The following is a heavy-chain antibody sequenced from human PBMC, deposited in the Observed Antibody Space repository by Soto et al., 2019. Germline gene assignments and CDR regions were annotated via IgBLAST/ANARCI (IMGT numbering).Heavy chain of an antibody. D-gene: IGHD4-17*01. CDR3: AKDWPGTSSVTSDY. V-gene: IGHV3-23*01. J-gene: IGHJ4*02. Sequence: EVHLLESGGTLVQPGGSLRLSCAASGFDFSTYAMTWVRQAPGKGLEWVSSIIHRGDTPYYASSVKGRFTISRDNSKTTLYLQMNSLRADDTAMYYCAKDWPGTSSVTSDYWGQGTLVTVSS. CDR1: GFDFSTYA. CDR2: IIHRGDTP.